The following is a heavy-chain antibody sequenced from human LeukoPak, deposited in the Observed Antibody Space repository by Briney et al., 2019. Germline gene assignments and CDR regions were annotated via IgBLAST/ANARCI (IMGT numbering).Heavy chain of an antibody. J-gene: IGHJ4*02. D-gene: IGHD1-7*01. CDR2: INPYNGNT. Sequence: AASVKVSCKASGYTFTSYGFSWVRQAPGQGLEWMGWINPYNGNTNYAQKLQGRVTMTTDTSTSTAYMELRSLRSDDTAVYYCARGWIITGTTPRESDDYWGQGTLVAVSS. CDR3: ARGWIITGTTPRESDDY. V-gene: IGHV1-18*01. CDR1: GYTFTSYG.